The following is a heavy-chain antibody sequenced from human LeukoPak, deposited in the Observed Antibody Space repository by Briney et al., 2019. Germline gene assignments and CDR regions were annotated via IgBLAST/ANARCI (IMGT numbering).Heavy chain of an antibody. D-gene: IGHD1-26*01. CDR1: GYSISSGYY. V-gene: IGHV4-38-2*01. CDR2: IYHSGST. Sequence: PSETLSLTCAVSGYSISSGYYWGWIRQPPGKGLEWIGSIYHSGSTYYNPSLKSRVTISVDTSKNQFSPKLSSVTAADTAVYYCATRKSGSYFFDYWGQGTLVTVSS. CDR3: ATRKSGSYFFDY. J-gene: IGHJ4*02.